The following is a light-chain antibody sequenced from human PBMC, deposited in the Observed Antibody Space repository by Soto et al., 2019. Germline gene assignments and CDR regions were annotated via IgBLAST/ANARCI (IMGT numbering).Light chain of an antibody. CDR1: SSDIGAYKF. V-gene: IGLV2-8*01. CDR2: EVS. CDR3: SLYAGSNNVV. Sequence: QSALTQPPSASGSPGQSVAISCTGTSSDIGAYKFVSWYQQHPGKAPKLIIYEVSIRPSGVLDRFSGSKSGNTASLTVSGLLAEDEADYYCSLYAGSNNVVFGGGTKLTVL. J-gene: IGLJ2*01.